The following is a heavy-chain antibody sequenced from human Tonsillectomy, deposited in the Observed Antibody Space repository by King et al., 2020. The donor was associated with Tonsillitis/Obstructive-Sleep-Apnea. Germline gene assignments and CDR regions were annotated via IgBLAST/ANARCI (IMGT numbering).Heavy chain of an antibody. CDR1: GGSFSRYF. CDR2: INHSGST. Sequence: VQLQQWGAGLLTPSQTLSLTCGVYGGSFSRYFWNWIRQPPGKGLEWIGEINHSGSTNYNPSLKSRVTISLDTSKHQFSLKLSSVTVADTAVYYCARGYTTVTQRPCYMDVWGKGTTVTVSS. J-gene: IGHJ6*03. V-gene: IGHV4-34*01. CDR3: ARGYTTVTQRPCYMDV. D-gene: IGHD4-17*01.